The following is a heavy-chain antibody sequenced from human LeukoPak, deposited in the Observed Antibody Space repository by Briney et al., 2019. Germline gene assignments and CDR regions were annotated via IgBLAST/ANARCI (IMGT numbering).Heavy chain of an antibody. CDR3: ARHWAPIYSSDDYFDY. J-gene: IGHJ4*02. D-gene: IGHD6-19*01. CDR2: IYYSGST. CDR1: GGSISSYY. Sequence: PSETLSLTCTVSGGSISSYYWSWIRQPPGKGLEWIGYIYYSGSTNYNPSLKSRVTISVDTSKNQFSLKLSSVTAADTAVYYCARHWAPIYSSDDYFDYWGQGTLVTVSS. V-gene: IGHV4-59*08.